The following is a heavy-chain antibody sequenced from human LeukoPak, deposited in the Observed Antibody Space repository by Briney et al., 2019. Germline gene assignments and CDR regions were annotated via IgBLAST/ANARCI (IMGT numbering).Heavy chain of an antibody. CDR1: GGSIRSGDYY. D-gene: IGHD4-17*01. CDR3: AGVGDPYGNWFDP. CDR2: IYYTGTT. V-gene: IGHV4-30-4*08. Sequence: SETLSLTCTVSGGSIRSGDYYWSWIRQAPGKGLEWIGNIYYTGTTYNKPSLKSRLTTSMDTSKNQFSLKLSSVTAADTAVYYYAGVGDPYGNWFDPWGQGTLVTVSS. J-gene: IGHJ5*02.